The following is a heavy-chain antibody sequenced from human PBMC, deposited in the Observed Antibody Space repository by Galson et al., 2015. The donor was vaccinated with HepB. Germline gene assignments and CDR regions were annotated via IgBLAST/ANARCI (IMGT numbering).Heavy chain of an antibody. Sequence: SLRLSCAASGFTFSSYAMHWVRQAPGKGLEWVAVIWYDGSNKYYADSVKGRFTISRDNSKNTLYLQMNSLRAEDTAVYYCARMGGAGTLAEAYAEYFQHWGQGTLVTVSS. D-gene: IGHD3-10*01. J-gene: IGHJ1*01. CDR1: GFTFSSYA. V-gene: IGHV3-33*08. CDR3: ARMGGAGTLAEAYAEYFQH. CDR2: IWYDGSNK.